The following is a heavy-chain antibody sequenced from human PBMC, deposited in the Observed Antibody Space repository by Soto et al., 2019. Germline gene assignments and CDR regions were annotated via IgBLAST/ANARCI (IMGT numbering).Heavy chain of an antibody. CDR2: INHSGST. Sequence: QVQLQQWGAGLLKPSETLSLTCAVYGGSFSGYYWSWIRQPPGKGLEWIGEINHSGSTNYNPSLKSRVTRSVDTSKNQFSLKLSSVTAADTAVYYCARVGYGDFGYYYYYMDVWGKGTTVTVSS. J-gene: IGHJ6*03. CDR3: ARVGYGDFGYYYYYMDV. CDR1: GGSFSGYY. D-gene: IGHD4-17*01. V-gene: IGHV4-34*01.